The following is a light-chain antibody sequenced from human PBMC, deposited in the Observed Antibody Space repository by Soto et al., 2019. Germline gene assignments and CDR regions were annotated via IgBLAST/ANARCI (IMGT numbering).Light chain of an antibody. V-gene: IGKV1-5*03. Sequence: DIQMTQSPSTMSASVGDRVTITCRASQSISSWLAWYQQKPGKAPKLLIYKASSLESGVPSRFSGSGAGTEFPLTIISLQPDDFATYYCDQYNGLYTFGQGTKLEIK. CDR3: DQYNGLYT. CDR2: KAS. J-gene: IGKJ2*01. CDR1: QSISSW.